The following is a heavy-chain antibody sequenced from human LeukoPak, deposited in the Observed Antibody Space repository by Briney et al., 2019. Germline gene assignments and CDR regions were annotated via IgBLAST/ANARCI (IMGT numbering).Heavy chain of an antibody. CDR3: ARDGYISAAFDY. V-gene: IGHV3-64*01. J-gene: IGHJ4*02. Sequence: GGSLRLSCAASGFTFRSYNMHWVRQAPGKGLGYVSTISSNGGSTYYANSVKGRFTISRDNSKNTLYLQMGSLRAEDMAVYYCARDGYISAAFDYWGQGALVTVSS. CDR2: ISSNGGST. CDR1: GFTFRSYN. D-gene: IGHD2-2*02.